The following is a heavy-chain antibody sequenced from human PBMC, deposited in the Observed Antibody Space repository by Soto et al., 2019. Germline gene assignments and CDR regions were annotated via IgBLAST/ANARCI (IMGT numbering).Heavy chain of an antibody. CDR1: GGTFSSYA. D-gene: IGHD2-21*02. CDR3: AREKMLVVTANHYYYYGMDV. CDR2: IIPIFGTA. Sequence: ASVKVSCKASGGTFSSYAISWVRQAPGQGLEWMGGIIPIFGTANYAQKFQGRVTITADKSTSTAYMELSSLRSEDTAVYYCAREKMLVVTANHYYYYGMDVWGQGTMVTVSS. J-gene: IGHJ6*02. V-gene: IGHV1-69*06.